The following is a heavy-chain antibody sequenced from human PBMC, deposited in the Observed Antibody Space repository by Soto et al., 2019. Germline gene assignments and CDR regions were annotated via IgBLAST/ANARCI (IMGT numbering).Heavy chain of an antibody. V-gene: IGHV3-30-3*01. Sequence: QVQLVESGGGVVEPGRSLRLSCAASGFTFSSYAMHWLRQAPGKGLEWVAVISYDGSNEYYADSVKGRFTISRDNSKNTLYLQMNSLRAEDTAVYYCARDGEGHYDWGQGTLVTVSS. CDR2: ISYDGSNE. CDR3: ARDGEGHYD. J-gene: IGHJ4*02. D-gene: IGHD3-22*01. CDR1: GFTFSSYA.